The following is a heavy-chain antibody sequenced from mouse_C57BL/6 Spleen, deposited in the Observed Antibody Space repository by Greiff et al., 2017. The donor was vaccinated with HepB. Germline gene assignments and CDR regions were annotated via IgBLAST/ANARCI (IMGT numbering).Heavy chain of an antibody. CDR2: IYPRSGNT. D-gene: IGHD2-2*01. Sequence: QVHVKQSGAELARPGASVKLSCKASGYTFTSYGISWVKQRTGQGLEWIGEIYPRSGNTYYNEKFKGKATLTADKSSSTAYMELRSLTSEDSAVYFCAREGYGFDYWGQGTTLTVSS. CDR1: GYTFTSYG. V-gene: IGHV1-81*01. J-gene: IGHJ2*01. CDR3: AREGYGFDY.